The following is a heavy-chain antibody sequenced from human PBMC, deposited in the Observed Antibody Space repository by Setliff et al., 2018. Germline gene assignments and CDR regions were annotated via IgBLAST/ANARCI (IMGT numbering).Heavy chain of an antibody. D-gene: IGHD5-18*01. Sequence: GASVKVSCKASGGTFNTYVISWVRQAPSQGLEWMGMIIPIFGTSSYAQKFQGRVTMTRDTSTGTVYMELSSLRSEDTAVYYCARWGTAMVSFSDYWGQGTLVTVSS. CDR1: GGTFNTYV. CDR3: ARWGTAMVSFSDY. J-gene: IGHJ4*02. V-gene: IGHV1-69*05. CDR2: IIPIFGTS.